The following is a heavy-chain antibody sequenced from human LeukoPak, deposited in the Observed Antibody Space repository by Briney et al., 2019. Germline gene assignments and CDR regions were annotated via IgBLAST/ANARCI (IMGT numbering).Heavy chain of an antibody. J-gene: IGHJ6*03. CDR1: GYTFTTYD. D-gene: IGHD3-10*01. V-gene: IGHV1-8*03. Sequence: ASVKVSCKVSGYTFTTYDINWVRQAPGQGLEWMGWMNPQSGNTGYAQKFQGRVTFTRDTSISTAYMELSSLRSEDTAVYYCAGGGRFGEFPYYMDVWGKGTTVTVSS. CDR3: AGGGRFGEFPYYMDV. CDR2: MNPQSGNT.